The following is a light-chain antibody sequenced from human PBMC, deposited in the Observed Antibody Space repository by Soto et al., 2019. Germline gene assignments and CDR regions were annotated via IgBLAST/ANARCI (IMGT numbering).Light chain of an antibody. J-gene: IGKJ1*01. V-gene: IGKV1-5*03. Sequence: DLQMTQSPSTLSASVGDRVSITCRASQSISRQLAWYQQKPGKAPNLLIYQASNLETGVPSRFTGSGSGTEFTLTIRSLQPDDLATYYCLQDQSYWTFGQGTKVEVK. CDR1: QSISRQ. CDR2: QAS. CDR3: LQDQSYWT.